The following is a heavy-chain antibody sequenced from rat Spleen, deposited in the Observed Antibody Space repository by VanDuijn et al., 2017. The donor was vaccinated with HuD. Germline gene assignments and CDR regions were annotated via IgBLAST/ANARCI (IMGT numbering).Heavy chain of an antibody. CDR2: ISYGDSSGHSST. CDR1: GFTFSNYY. D-gene: IGHD4-3*01. CDR3: ARHNSGYGVMDA. J-gene: IGHJ4*01. Sequence: EVQLVETGGGLVQPGRSLKLSCAASGFTFSNYYMAWVRQAPTKGLEWVATISYGDSSGHSSTYYRDSVKGRFTISRDNTKSTLSLQMDSLRSEDTATYYCARHNSGYGVMDAWGQGASVTVSS. V-gene: IGHV5-29*01.